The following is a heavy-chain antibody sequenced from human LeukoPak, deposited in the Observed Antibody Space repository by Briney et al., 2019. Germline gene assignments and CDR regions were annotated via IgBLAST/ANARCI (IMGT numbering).Heavy chain of an antibody. CDR1: GFTFSSYA. J-gene: IGHJ4*02. CDR3: AKGSALDYFDY. V-gene: IGHV3-23*01. CDR2: ISGSGGST. Sequence: GGSLRLSCAAPGFTFSSYAMSWVRQAPGKGLEWASAISGSGGSTYYADSVKGRFTISRDSSKNTLYLQMNSLRAEDTAVYYCAKGSALDYFDYWGQGTLVTVSS.